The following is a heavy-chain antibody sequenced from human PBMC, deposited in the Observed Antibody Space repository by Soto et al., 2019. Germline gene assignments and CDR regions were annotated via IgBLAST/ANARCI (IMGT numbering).Heavy chain of an antibody. CDR1: GFTFSTYW. J-gene: IGHJ4*02. D-gene: IGHD5-18*01. CDR3: VRAKGSNYGLFDY. Sequence: PGGSLRLSCAASGFTFSTYWMHWVRQAPGKGLVWVSRINRDGSSTFYADSVKGRFTISSDKARNTLYLQMNSLRAEDTAVYYCVRAKGSNYGLFDYWGQGTLVTVSS. CDR2: INRDGSST. V-gene: IGHV3-74*01.